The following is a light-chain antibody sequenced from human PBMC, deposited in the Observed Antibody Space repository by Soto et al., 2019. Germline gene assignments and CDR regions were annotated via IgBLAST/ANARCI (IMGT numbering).Light chain of an antibody. CDR1: SSDIGAYNH. V-gene: IGLV2-14*01. CDR2: EVS. J-gene: IGLJ3*02. CDR3: ASHTTSLTWV. Sequence: QSVLPQAASASGSPGQSITISCTGTSSDIGAYNHVSWYQQHPGKAPKVLIYEVSDRPSGISNRFSGSKSGNTASLTISGLQAEDEADYYCASHTTSLTWVFGGGTKVTVL.